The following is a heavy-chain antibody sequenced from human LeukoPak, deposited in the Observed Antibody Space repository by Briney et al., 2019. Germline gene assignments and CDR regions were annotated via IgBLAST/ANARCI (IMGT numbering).Heavy chain of an antibody. CDR3: ARERGSGSSYMDV. V-gene: IGHV3-21*01. CDR2: ISSSSSYI. D-gene: IGHD3-10*01. J-gene: IGHJ6*03. CDR1: GFTFSSYS. Sequence: GGSLRLSCAASGFTFSSYSMNWVRQAPGKGLEWVSSISSSSSYIYYADSVKGRFTISRDNAKNSLYPQMNSLRAEDTAVYYCARERGSGSSYMDVWGKGTTVTVSS.